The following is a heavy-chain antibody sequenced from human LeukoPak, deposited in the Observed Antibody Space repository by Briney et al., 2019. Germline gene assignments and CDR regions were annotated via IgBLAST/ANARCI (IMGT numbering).Heavy chain of an antibody. Sequence: PSETLSLTCAVYGGSFSGYYWSWIRQPPGKGLEWIGEINHSGSTIYNPSLKSRVTISVDTSKNQFSLKLSSVTAADTAVYYCARGGVSSSFDYWGQGTLVTVSS. J-gene: IGHJ4*02. CDR2: INHSGST. CDR3: ARGGVSSSFDY. V-gene: IGHV4-34*01. D-gene: IGHD6-6*01. CDR1: GGSFSGYY.